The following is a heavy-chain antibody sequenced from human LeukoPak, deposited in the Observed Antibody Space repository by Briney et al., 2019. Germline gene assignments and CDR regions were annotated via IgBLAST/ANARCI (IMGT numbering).Heavy chain of an antibody. D-gene: IGHD6-13*01. CDR2: IWFDGSDK. J-gene: IGHJ6*03. CDR1: GFTFRNYG. V-gene: IGHV3-33*01. CDR3: ARDRGYSRSWSFGQDYYMDV. Sequence: PGRSLRLSCAASGFTFRNYGMHWVRQAPGKGLEWVALIWFDGSDKSYADSVKGRFTISRDNSKNTLYLQMNSLRAGDTAVYYCARDRGYSRSWSFGQDYYMDVWGKGTTVTVSS.